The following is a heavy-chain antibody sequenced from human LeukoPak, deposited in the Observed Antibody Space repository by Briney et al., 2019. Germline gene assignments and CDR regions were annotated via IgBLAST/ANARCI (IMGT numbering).Heavy chain of an antibody. CDR1: GFTFSSYS. J-gene: IGHJ4*02. CDR3: ARVREWIQLWPDFDY. D-gene: IGHD5-18*01. Sequence: GGSLRLSCAASGFTFSSYSMNWVRQAPGKGLEWVSYISSSSSNTYYADSVKGRFTISRDNAKNSLYLQMSSLRAEDTAVYYCARVREWIQLWPDFDYWGQGTLVTVSS. V-gene: IGHV3-48*01. CDR2: ISSSSSNT.